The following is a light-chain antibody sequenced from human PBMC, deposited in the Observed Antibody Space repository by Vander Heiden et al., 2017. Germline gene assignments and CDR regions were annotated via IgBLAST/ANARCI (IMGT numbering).Light chain of an antibody. CDR1: NMGSKS. CDR3: QVWDSSSDLVV. J-gene: IGLJ2*01. CDR2: DDS. Sequence: SYLLTQPPSVSVAPGQTARITWGGNNMGSKSVHWYQQKPGQAPVLVVYDDSDRPSGIPERFSGSNSGNTATLTISRVEAGDEADYYCQVWDSSSDLVVFGGGTKLTVL. V-gene: IGLV3-21*02.